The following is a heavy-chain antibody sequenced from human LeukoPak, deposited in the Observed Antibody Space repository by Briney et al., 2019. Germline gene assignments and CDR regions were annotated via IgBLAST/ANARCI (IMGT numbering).Heavy chain of an antibody. D-gene: IGHD3-10*01. CDR2: ISGSGGST. CDR1: GFTFSSYA. J-gene: IGHJ3*02. CDR3: ASMVRGVLHAFDI. V-gene: IGHV3-23*01. Sequence: PGGSLRLSCAASGFTFSSYAMSWVRQAPGKGLEWVSAISGSGGSTYYADSVKGRFTSSRDNSKNTLYLQMNSLRAEDTAVYYCASMVRGVLHAFDIWGQGTMVTVSS.